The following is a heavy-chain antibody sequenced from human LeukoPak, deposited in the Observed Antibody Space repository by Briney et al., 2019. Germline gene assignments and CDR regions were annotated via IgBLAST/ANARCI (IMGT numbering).Heavy chain of an antibody. CDR1: GFTVSSNY. V-gene: IGHV3-53*01. CDR2: IYSGGST. D-gene: IGHD5-18*01. CDR3: ARCTAMVYDY. J-gene: IGHJ4*02. Sequence: GGSLRLSCAASGFTVSSNYMSWVRQAPGKGLEWVSVIYSGGSTYYADSVKGRFTISKDNSKNTLYLQMNSLRAEDTAVYYCARCTAMVYDYWGQGTLVTVSS.